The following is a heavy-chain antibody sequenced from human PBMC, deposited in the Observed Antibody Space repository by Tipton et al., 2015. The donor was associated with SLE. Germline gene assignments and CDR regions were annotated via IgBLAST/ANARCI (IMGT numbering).Heavy chain of an antibody. J-gene: IGHJ6*02. Sequence: SLRLSCAASGFTFSSYWMHWVRQAPGKGLVWVSHINSDGSTTSYADSVKGRFTISRDNAKNTLYLQMNRLRAEDTAVYFCAREVVVPAAIRDSYIMAVWGQGTTVTVSS. D-gene: IGHD2-2*01. CDR2: INSDGSTT. V-gene: IGHV3-74*01. CDR1: GFTFSSYW. CDR3: AREVVVPAAIRDSYIMAV.